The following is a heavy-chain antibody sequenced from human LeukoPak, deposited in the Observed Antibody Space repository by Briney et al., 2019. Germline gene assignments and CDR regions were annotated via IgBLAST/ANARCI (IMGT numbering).Heavy chain of an antibody. CDR1: GGTFSSYA. J-gene: IGHJ6*02. V-gene: IGHV1-69*04. CDR2: IIPIFGIA. CDR3: ASERDQLLLRYYYYYYGMDV. Sequence: GASVKVSCKASGGTFSSYAISWVRQGPGKGLKWMGRIIPIFGIANYAQKFQGRVTITADKSTSTAYMELSSLRSEDTAVYYCASERDQLLLRYYYYYYGMDVWGQGTTVTVSS. D-gene: IGHD2-2*01.